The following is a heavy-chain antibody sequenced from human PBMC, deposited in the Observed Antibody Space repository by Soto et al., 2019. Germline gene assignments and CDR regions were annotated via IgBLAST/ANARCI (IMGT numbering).Heavy chain of an antibody. V-gene: IGHV3-15*01. D-gene: IGHD2-2*01. CDR2: IKRKSDGGTT. Sequence: GGSLRLSCAASGFTVSNAWMSWVRQAPGKGLEWVGRIKRKSDGGTTDYAAPVKGRFTISRDDSKNTLYLQMNSLKTEDTAVYYCITERSCSSSSCYVGWFDPWGQGTQVTVSS. J-gene: IGHJ5*02. CDR3: ITERSCSSSSCYVGWFDP. CDR1: GFTVSNAW.